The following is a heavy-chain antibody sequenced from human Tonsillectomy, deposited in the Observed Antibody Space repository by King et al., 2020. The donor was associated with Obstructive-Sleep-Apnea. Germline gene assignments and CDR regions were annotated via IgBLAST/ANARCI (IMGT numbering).Heavy chain of an antibody. J-gene: IGHJ3*02. Sequence: VQLVESGGGLVHPGGSRRLSCAASGFTFSGYNMNWVRQAPGKGLEWVSYIISSSSTIYYADSVKGRFTISRDNAKNTLYLQMTSLRAEDTAVYYCARDLVPDAFDIWGQGTMVPVSS. CDR3: ARDLVPDAFDI. D-gene: IGHD6-13*01. CDR2: IISSSSTI. V-gene: IGHV3-48*04. CDR1: GFTFSGYN.